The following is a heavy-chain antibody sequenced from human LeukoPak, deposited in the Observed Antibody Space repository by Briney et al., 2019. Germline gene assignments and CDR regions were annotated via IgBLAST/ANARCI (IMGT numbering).Heavy chain of an antibody. CDR2: INHSGST. D-gene: IGHD3-10*01. CDR1: GGSFSGYY. CDR3: ARAPRILLWFGELLPAPYFDY. V-gene: IGHV4-34*01. J-gene: IGHJ4*02. Sequence: SETLSLTCAVYGGSFSGYYWSWIRQPPGKGPEWIGEINHSGSTNYNPSLKSRVTISVDTSKDQFSLKLSSVTAADTAVYYCARAPRILLWFGELLPAPYFDYWGQGTLVTVSS.